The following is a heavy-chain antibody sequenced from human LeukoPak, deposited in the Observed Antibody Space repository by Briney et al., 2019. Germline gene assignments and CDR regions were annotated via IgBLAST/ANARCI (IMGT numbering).Heavy chain of an antibody. Sequence: GESLKISCKGSGYSFTSYWIGWVRQMPGKGLEWMGIIYPGDSDTRYSPSFQGQVTISADKSISTAYLQWSSLKASDTAMYYCVRVGYCSSTSCYSGHNWFDPWGQGTLVTVSS. CDR2: IYPGDSDT. J-gene: IGHJ5*02. D-gene: IGHD2-2*01. V-gene: IGHV5-51*01. CDR3: VRVGYCSSTSCYSGHNWFDP. CDR1: GYSFTSYW.